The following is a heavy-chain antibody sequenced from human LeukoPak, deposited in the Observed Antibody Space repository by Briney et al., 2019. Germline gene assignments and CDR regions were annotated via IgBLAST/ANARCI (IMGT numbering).Heavy chain of an antibody. CDR3: ARAQAGYLNDY. CDR2: IIPIFGTA. V-gene: IGHV1-69*06. D-gene: IGHD6-13*01. Sequence: SVKVSCKASGSTFSSYAISWVRQAPGQGLEWMGGIIPIFGTANCAQKFQGRVTITADKSTSTAYMELSSLRSEDTAVYYCARAQAGYLNDYWGQGTLVTVSS. CDR1: GSTFSSYA. J-gene: IGHJ4*02.